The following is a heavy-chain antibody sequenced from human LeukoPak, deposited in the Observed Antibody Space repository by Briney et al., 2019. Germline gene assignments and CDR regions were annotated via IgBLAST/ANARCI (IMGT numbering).Heavy chain of an antibody. D-gene: IGHD5-24*01. CDR2: INPSGGST. J-gene: IGHJ4*02. CDR1: GYTFTSYY. Sequence: ASVKVSCKASGYTFTSYYMHWVRQAPGQGLEWMGIINPSGGSTSYAQKFQGRVTMTRDTSTSTAYMELSSLRSEDTAVYYCARDRRATIRNQYLGNFDYWGQGTLVTVSS. V-gene: IGHV1-46*01. CDR3: ARDRRATIRNQYLGNFDY.